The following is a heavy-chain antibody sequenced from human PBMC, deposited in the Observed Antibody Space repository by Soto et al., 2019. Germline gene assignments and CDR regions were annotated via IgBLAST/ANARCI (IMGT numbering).Heavy chain of an antibody. J-gene: IGHJ4*02. CDR3: ARRYENYFDY. Sequence: GESLKISCRGSGKSFSDYWIGWVRQMPGKGLEWMGIIYPGDSDTRYSPSFYGQVTISVDKSISTAYLQWSSLKASDTAMYYCARRYENYFDYWGQGALVTVSS. V-gene: IGHV5-51*01. D-gene: IGHD1-1*01. CDR1: GKSFSDYW. CDR2: IYPGDSDT.